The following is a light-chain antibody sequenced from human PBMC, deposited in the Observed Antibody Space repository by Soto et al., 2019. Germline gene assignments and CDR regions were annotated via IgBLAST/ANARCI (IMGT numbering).Light chain of an antibody. CDR1: QSVTSTY. Sequence: EIVLTQSPGTLSLSPGERATLSCRVSQSVTSTYLGWYQQKPGQAPSRLIYGASSRATGIPDRFSVSGSGTDFTLTISRLEPEDFAVYYCQQYVSPPITFGQGRLLEIK. V-gene: IGKV3-20*01. CDR3: QQYVSPPIT. J-gene: IGKJ5*01. CDR2: GAS.